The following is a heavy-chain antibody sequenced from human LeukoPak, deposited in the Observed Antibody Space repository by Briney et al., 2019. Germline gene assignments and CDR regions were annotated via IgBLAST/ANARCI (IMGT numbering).Heavy chain of an antibody. V-gene: IGHV1-69*05. D-gene: IGHD2-2*01. Sequence: SVKVSCKASGGTFSSYAISWVRQAPGQGLEWMGRIIPIFGTANYAQKFQGRVTITTDESTSTAYMELSSLRSEDTAVYYCAREPYCSSTSCYAFDIWGQGTMVTVSS. CDR3: AREPYCSSTSCYAFDI. CDR2: IIPIFGTA. CDR1: GGTFSSYA. J-gene: IGHJ3*02.